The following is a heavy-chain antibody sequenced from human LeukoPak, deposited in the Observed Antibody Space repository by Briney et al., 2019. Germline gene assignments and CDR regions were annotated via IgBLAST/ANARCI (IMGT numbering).Heavy chain of an antibody. CDR3: AREEIGRITMVREPLDV. J-gene: IGHJ6*04. Sequence: ASVTVSCKASGYTFTSYGISWVRQAPGQGLEWMGWINPNSGGTNYAQKFQGRVTMTRDTSISTAYMELSRLRSDDTAVYYCAREEIGRITMVREPLDVWGKGTTVTISS. D-gene: IGHD3-10*01. CDR2: INPNSGGT. V-gene: IGHV1-2*02. CDR1: GYTFTSYG.